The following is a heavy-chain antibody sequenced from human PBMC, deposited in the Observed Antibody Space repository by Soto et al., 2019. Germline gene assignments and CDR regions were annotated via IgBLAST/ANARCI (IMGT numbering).Heavy chain of an antibody. D-gene: IGHD3-3*01. CDR2: IRSKAYGGTT. CDR3: TRDLTRFLEWLDDY. J-gene: IGHJ4*02. V-gene: IGHV3-49*03. CDR1: GFTFGDYA. Sequence: GGSLRLSCTASGFTFGDYAMSWFRQAPGKGLEWVGFIRSKAYGGTTEYAASVKGRFTISRDDSKSIAYLQMNSLKTEDTAVYYCTRDLTRFLEWLDDYWGQGTLVTVSS.